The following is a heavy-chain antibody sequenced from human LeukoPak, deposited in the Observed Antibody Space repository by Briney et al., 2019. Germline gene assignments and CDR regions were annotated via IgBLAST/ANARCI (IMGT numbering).Heavy chain of an antibody. CDR3: TRDPIHSHVSGSQYLGDY. D-gene: IGHD3-10*01. Sequence: AETLSLTCTVSRGSISGYYRSWVRQPAGKGLEWVAGIYHTGSTNSTPSLRSRVTMSLDTSKNQFSLRLTSVTAADTAVYYCTRDPIHSHVSGSQYLGDYWGQGILVTVSS. CDR2: IYHTGST. J-gene: IGHJ4*02. CDR1: RGSISGYY. V-gene: IGHV4-4*07.